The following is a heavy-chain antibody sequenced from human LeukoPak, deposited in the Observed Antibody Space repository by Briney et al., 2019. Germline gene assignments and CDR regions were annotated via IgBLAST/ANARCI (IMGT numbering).Heavy chain of an antibody. D-gene: IGHD3-22*01. V-gene: IGHV3-9*01. CDR2: ISWNSGSI. CDR3: AKGPYYYDSSGYYYFDY. Sequence: GRPLRLSCAASGFTFDDYAMHWVRQAPGKGLEWVSGISWNSGSIGYADSVKGRFTISRDNAKNSLYLQMNSLRAEDTALYYCAKGPYYYDSSGYYYFDYWGQGTLVTVSS. J-gene: IGHJ4*02. CDR1: GFTFDDYA.